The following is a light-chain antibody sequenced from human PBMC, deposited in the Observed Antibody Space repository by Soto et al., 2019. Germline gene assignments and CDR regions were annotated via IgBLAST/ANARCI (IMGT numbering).Light chain of an antibody. J-gene: IGKJ3*01. CDR3: QQLNSSPFT. Sequence: DIQLTQSPSFLSASVGDRVTITCRASQGISNYLAWYQQKPGKAPQLLIYAASTLQSGVPSRFSGSGAGTEFTLTISSLQPEDFATYFCQQLNSSPFTFGPGTKVDIK. CDR2: AAS. V-gene: IGKV1-9*01. CDR1: QGISNY.